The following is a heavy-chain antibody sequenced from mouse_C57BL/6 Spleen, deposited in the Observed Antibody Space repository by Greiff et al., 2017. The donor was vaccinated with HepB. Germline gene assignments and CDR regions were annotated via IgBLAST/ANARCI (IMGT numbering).Heavy chain of an antibody. CDR1: GYTFTSYW. Sequence: QVQLQQPGAELVRPGSSVKLSCKASGYTFTSYWMHWVKQRPIQGLEWIGNIDPSDSETHYNQKFKDKATLTVDKSSSTAYMQLSSLTSEDSAVYYCARKGLANWDVAFAYWGQGTLVTVSA. CDR3: ARKGLANWDVAFAY. J-gene: IGHJ3*01. V-gene: IGHV1-52*01. D-gene: IGHD4-1*01. CDR2: IDPSDSET.